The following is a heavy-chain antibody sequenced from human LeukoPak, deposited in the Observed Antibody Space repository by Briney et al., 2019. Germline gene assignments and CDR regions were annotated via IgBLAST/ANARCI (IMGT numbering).Heavy chain of an antibody. CDR2: IKSDGSST. CDR1: GFIFSSYW. CDR3: ARERRSGSYYRETPGTVDY. D-gene: IGHD3-10*01. Sequence: GGSLRLSCAASGFIFSSYWMHWVRQAPGKGLVWVSRIKSDGSSTSYADSVKGRFTISRDNAKNTLYLQMNSLRAEDTAVYYCARERRSGSYYRETPGTVDYWGQGTLVTVSS. J-gene: IGHJ4*02. V-gene: IGHV3-74*01.